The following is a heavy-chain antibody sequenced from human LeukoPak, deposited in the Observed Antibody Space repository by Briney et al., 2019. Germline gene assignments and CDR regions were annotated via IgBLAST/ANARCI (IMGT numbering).Heavy chain of an antibody. J-gene: IGHJ4*02. CDR2: INHSGST. Sequence: QASETLSLTCTVSGNSISSGYYWGWIRQPPGKGLEWIGEINHSGSTNYNPSLKSRVTISVDTSKNQFSLKLSSVTAADTAVYYCARSGSPGDYWGQGTLVTVSS. CDR1: GNSISSGYY. V-gene: IGHV4-38-2*02. CDR3: ARSGSPGDY. D-gene: IGHD1-26*01.